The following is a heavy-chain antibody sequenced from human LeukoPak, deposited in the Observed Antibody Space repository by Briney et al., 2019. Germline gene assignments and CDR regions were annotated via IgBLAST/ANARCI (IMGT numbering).Heavy chain of an antibody. CDR1: GFTFSNYA. Sequence: ERSLRLSCAVSGFTFSNYAMHWVRQAPGKGLEWVAVISSDGSNKYYADSVKGRFTISRDNSKNTLYLQMNSLRAEDTAVYFCTTFSSSSSAFDFWGQGTLVTVSS. J-gene: IGHJ4*02. CDR3: TTFSSSSSAFDF. CDR2: ISSDGSNK. D-gene: IGHD6-6*01. V-gene: IGHV3-30-3*01.